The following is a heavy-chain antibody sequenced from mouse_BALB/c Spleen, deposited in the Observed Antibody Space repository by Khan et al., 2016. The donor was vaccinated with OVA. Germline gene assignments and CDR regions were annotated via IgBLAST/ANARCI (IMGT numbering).Heavy chain of an antibody. CDR3: ARRGLRWDFDY. J-gene: IGHJ2*01. Sequence: QVQLMESGAELAKPGASVKMSCKASGYTFIHYWILWVKQRPGQGLAWIGYIHPSPGYTEYNQNFNDKATLTADKFSSTTYLQLSSLTSVDSSVYYCARRGLRWDFDYWGQGTTLTGSS. V-gene: IGHV1-7*01. CDR1: GYTFIHYW. CDR2: IHPSPGYT. D-gene: IGHD1-1*01.